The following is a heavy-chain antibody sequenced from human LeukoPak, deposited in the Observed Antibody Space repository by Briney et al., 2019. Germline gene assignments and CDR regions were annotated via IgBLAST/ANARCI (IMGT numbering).Heavy chain of an antibody. CDR3: ASPGNLSPAALDY. V-gene: IGHV4-38-2*01. J-gene: IGHJ4*02. CDR1: GSSISSGYY. Sequence: PSEXLXXXCAVSGSSISSGYYXGWSRQPPGKGLEGIGRIYHRGSTYYNASLQRRVTISVDTSKNQFSLKLSSVTAADPPVYYCASPGNLSPAALDYWGQGTLVTVSS. D-gene: IGHD2-2*01. CDR2: IYHRGST.